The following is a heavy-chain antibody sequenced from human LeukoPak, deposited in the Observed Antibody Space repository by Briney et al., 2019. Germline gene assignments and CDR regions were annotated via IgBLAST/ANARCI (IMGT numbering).Heavy chain of an antibody. V-gene: IGHV1-2*02. J-gene: IGHJ4*02. CDR2: INPNSGGT. Sequence: ASVKVSCKASGYTFTSYGITWVRQAPGQGLEWMGWINPNSGGTNYAQKFQGRVTMTRDTSISTAYMELSRLRSDDTAVYYCARQRNAYYYGSSGYLDYWGQGTLVTVSS. D-gene: IGHD3-22*01. CDR3: ARQRNAYYYGSSGYLDY. CDR1: GYTFTSYG.